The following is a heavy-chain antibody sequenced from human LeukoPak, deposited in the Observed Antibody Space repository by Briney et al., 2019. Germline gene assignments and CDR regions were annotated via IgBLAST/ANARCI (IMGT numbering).Heavy chain of an antibody. D-gene: IGHD6-13*01. CDR3: ARGAEAETSPLDF. V-gene: IGHV1-2*02. Sequence: VSVKVSCKASGYIFSDYYMHWVRQAPGQGHEWLGWINPKSGAADYAQQFRGRVTMTRDTSINTDYMEMKRVTSDDTAVYYCARGAEAETSPLDFWGQGTLVIVS. J-gene: IGHJ4*02. CDR1: GYIFSDYY. CDR2: INPKSGAA.